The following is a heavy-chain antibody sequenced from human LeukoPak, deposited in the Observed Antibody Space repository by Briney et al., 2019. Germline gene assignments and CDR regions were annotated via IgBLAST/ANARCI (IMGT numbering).Heavy chain of an antibody. CDR1: GGSFSGYY. V-gene: IGHV4-34*01. D-gene: IGHD2-15*01. CDR3: ARGGTTYCSGGSCSYRYYYYGMDV. CDR2: INDSGST. Sequence: SETLPLTCAVYGGSFSGYYWSWIRQPPGKGLEWIGAINDSGSTNYNLSLKSRVTISVDTSKNQFSLKLSSVTAADTAVYYCARGGTTYCSGGSCSYRYYYYGMDVWGKRTTVTVSS. J-gene: IGHJ6*04.